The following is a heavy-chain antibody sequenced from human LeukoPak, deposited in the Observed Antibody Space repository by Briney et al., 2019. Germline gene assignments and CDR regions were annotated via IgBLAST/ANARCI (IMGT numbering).Heavy chain of an antibody. J-gene: IGHJ1*01. V-gene: IGHV4-39*01. D-gene: IGHD1-26*01. CDR3: ARQSKGIIVITDFQH. Sequence: PAETLSLTCTVSGGSITSTNYYWGWIRQPPGKGLEWIGSISYSGSTYYNPSLKSRVTISVDTSKNQFSLKLSSVTAADTAVYYCARQSKGIIVITDFQHWGQGTLVTVSS. CDR2: ISYSGST. CDR1: GGSITSTNYY.